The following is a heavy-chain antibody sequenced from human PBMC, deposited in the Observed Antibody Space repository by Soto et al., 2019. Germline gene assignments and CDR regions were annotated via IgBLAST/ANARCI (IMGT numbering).Heavy chain of an antibody. D-gene: IGHD1-26*01. J-gene: IGHJ4*01. CDR1: GDSVSSNSAG. CDR3: ARGVQYSGRIFDY. V-gene: IGHV6-1*01. Sequence: QVQLQQSGPGLVKPSQTLSLTCAITGDSVSSNSAGWSWVRQSPSRGLEWLGRTYYRSKWYYEYAVSVRGRITINPDTSKNQYSLQLNSVTLEDTAVYFCARGVQYSGRIFDYWGQGTLVTVSS. CDR2: TYYRSKWYY.